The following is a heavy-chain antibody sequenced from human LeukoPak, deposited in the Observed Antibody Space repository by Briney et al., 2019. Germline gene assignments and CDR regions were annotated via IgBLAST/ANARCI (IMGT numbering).Heavy chain of an antibody. CDR3: AKPSYDSSGSNGGYFDY. CDR1: GFTFSSYA. D-gene: IGHD3-22*01. CDR2: ISSNGGST. V-gene: IGHV3-64*04. J-gene: IGHJ4*02. Sequence: GGSLRLSCSASGFTFSSYAMHWVRQAPGKGLEYVSAISSNGGSTYYADSVKGRFTISRDNSKNTLYLQMNSLRAEDTAVYYCAKPSYDSSGSNGGYFDYWGQGTLVTVSS.